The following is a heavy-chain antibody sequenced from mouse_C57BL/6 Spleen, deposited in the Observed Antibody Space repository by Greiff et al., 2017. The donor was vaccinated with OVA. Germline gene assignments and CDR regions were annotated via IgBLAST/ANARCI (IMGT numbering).Heavy chain of an antibody. CDR2: INPGSGGT. J-gene: IGHJ3*01. CDR1: GYAFTNYL. Sequence: VQLQQSGAELVRPGPSVKVSCKASGYAFTNYLIEWVKQRPGQGLEWIGVINPGSGGTNHNEKFKGKATLTADKSSSTAYMQLSSLTSEDSAVYFCARGGYYGSSPAWFAYWGQGTLVTVSA. V-gene: IGHV1-54*01. D-gene: IGHD1-1*01. CDR3: ARGGYYGSSPAWFAY.